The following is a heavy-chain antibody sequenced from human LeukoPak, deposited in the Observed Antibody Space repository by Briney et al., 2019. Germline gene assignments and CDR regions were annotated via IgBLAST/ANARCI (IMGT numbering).Heavy chain of an antibody. CDR1: GYTFTGYY. J-gene: IGHJ4*02. V-gene: IGHV1-2*06. CDR3: ATLVSGINY. CDR2: INPKTGGS. Sequence: ASVKVSCKASGYTFTGYYMHWVRQAPGQGLEWLGRINPKTGGSNYAQKFQGRVTMTSDTSTSTAYMELSRLNSDDTAVYYCATLVSGINYWGQGTLVTVSS. D-gene: IGHD1-20*01.